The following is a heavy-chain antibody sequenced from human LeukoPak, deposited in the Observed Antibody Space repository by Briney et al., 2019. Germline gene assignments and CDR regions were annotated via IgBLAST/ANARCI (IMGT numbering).Heavy chain of an antibody. D-gene: IGHD1-26*01. CDR1: GFTFSDYY. J-gene: IGHJ4*02. V-gene: IGHV3-11*01. CDR3: AREISGERTYYFDY. CDR2: ISSSGSTI. Sequence: PGGSLRLSCAASGFTFSDYYMSWIRQAPGKGLEWVSYISSSGSTIYYADSVKGRFTISRDNAKNSLYLQMNCLRAEDTAVYYCAREISGERTYYFDYWGQGTLVTVSS.